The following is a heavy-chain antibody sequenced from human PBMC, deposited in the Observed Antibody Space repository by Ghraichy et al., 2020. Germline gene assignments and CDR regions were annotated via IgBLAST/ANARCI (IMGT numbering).Heavy chain of an antibody. CDR1: GLTFSSYW. J-gene: IGHJ4*02. D-gene: IGHD3-10*01. CDR3: STSPRAARGNY. CDR2: IKTDGSTT. Sequence: LSLTCAASGLTFSSYWMYWVRQAPGKGLECLSHIKTDGSTTNYADSVRGRFTISRDNAKNTLYLQMNSLRVDDTAVYYCSTSPRAARGNYWGQGTLVTVAS. V-gene: IGHV3-74*01.